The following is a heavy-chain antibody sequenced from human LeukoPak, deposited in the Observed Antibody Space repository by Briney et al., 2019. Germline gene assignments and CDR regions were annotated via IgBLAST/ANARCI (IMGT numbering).Heavy chain of an antibody. J-gene: IGHJ4*02. Sequence: ASVKVSCKATGGTFSSYAISWVRQAPGQGLEWMGRIIPILGIANYAQKFQGRVTMTEDTSTDTAYMELSSLRSEDTAVYYCATDADYDSSGYYAMDYWGQGTLVTVSS. D-gene: IGHD3-22*01. CDR3: ATDADYDSSGYYAMDY. V-gene: IGHV1-69*04. CDR1: GGTFSSYA. CDR2: IIPILGIA.